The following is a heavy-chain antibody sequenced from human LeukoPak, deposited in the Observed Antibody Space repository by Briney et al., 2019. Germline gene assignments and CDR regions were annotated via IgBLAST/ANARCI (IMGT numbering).Heavy chain of an antibody. D-gene: IGHD3-22*01. CDR2: ISSNGGST. J-gene: IGHJ3*02. V-gene: IGHV3-64D*06. CDR3: VKGTYYYDSSGHGAFDI. Sequence: GGPLRLSCSASGFTFSSYAMHWVRQAPGKALEYVSAISSNGGSTYYADSVKGRFTISRDNSKDTLYLQMCSLRAEDTAVYYCVKGTYYYDSSGHGAFDIWGQGTMVTVSS. CDR1: GFTFSSYA.